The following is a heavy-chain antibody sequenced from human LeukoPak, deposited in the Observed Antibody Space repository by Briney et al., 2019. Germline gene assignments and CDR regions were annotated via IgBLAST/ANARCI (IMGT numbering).Heavy chain of an antibody. J-gene: IGHJ4*02. CDR3: ARQNPASGSVDY. D-gene: IGHD1-26*01. CDR1: GYTFTSYD. CDR2: MNPNSGNT. V-gene: IGHV1-8*01. Sequence: ASVKVSCKASGYTFTSYDINWVRQATGQGLEWMGWMNPNSGNTGYAQKFQGRVTMTRNTSISTAYMELSSLRSEDTAVYYCARQNPASGSVDYWGQGTLVTVSS.